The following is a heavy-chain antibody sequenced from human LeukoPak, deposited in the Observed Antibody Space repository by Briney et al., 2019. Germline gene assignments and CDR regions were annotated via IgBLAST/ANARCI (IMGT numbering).Heavy chain of an antibody. V-gene: IGHV3-53*01. J-gene: IGHJ2*01. CDR3: ARSPRIYDSSGYYLVEYFDL. CDR1: GFTVSTNY. CDR2: IYSGGST. Sequence: GGSLRLSCAASGFTVSTNYMSWVRQAPGKGLEWVSVIYSGGSTSYADSVKGRFTISRDISKNTLFLQMSSLRAEDTAVYYSARSPRIYDSSGYYLVEYFDLWGRGTLVTVSS. D-gene: IGHD3-22*01.